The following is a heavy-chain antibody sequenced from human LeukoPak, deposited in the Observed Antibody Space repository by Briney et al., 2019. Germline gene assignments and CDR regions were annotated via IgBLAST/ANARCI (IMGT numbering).Heavy chain of an antibody. CDR2: IFHSGST. Sequence: SETLSLTCTVSGNSISTGNYYWSWIRQPPGKGLEWIGYIFHSGSTYYNPSLMSRVTLSVDTSKNQFSLNLTSVTAADTAIYYCARGYSVDYWGQGTLVTVSS. CDR3: ARGYSVDY. D-gene: IGHD2-15*01. CDR1: GNSISTGNYY. J-gene: IGHJ4*02. V-gene: IGHV4-30-2*01.